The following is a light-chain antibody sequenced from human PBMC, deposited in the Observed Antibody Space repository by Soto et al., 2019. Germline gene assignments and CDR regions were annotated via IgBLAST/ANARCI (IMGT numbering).Light chain of an antibody. CDR2: AAS. V-gene: IGKV1-17*01. Sequence: DIHMAQSPSSVSASVRSSVTITSRASQGIGSYLGWYQQEPGKAPKRLIYAASSLQSGVPSRFSGSGSGTEFTLTISSLQPEDFATYYCLQHYGYSWTFGHGTKVDIK. J-gene: IGKJ1*01. CDR3: LQHYGYSWT. CDR1: QGIGSY.